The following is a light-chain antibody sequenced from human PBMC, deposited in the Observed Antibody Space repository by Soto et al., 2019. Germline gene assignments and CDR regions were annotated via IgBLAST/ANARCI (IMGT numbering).Light chain of an antibody. CDR1: SSNIGTNA. CDR2: NNN. Sequence: QSALTQPPSASGTPGQRVTISCSGDSSNIGTNAVNWYQQLPGTAPKLLIYNNNQRPSGVPDRFSGSKSGTSASLAISGLQSEDEADYYCAAWDDSLNGYVLGTGTKVTVL. CDR3: AAWDDSLNGYV. J-gene: IGLJ1*01. V-gene: IGLV1-44*01.